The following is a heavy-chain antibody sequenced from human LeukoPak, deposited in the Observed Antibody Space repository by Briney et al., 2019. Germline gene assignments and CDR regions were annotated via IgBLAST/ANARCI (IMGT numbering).Heavy chain of an antibody. D-gene: IGHD3-16*02. CDR2: MNPNSGNT. CDR1: GYTFTSYD. Sequence: ASVKVSCTASGYTFTSYDINWVRQAPGQGLEWMGWMNPNSGNTGYAQKFQGRVTMTRNTSISTAYMELSSLRSEDTAVYYCARRRNVWGSYRFDYWGQGTLVTVSS. CDR3: ARRRNVWGSYRFDY. V-gene: IGHV1-8*01. J-gene: IGHJ4*02.